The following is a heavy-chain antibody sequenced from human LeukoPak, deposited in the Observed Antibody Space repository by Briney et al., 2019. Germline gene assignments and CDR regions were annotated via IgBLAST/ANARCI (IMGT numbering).Heavy chain of an antibody. J-gene: IGHJ3*02. CDR2: ISYDGSNK. Sequence: PGRSLRLSCAASGFTFSSYGMHWVRQAPGKGLEWVAVISYDGSNKYYADSVKGRFTISRDNSKNTLYLQMNSLRAEDTAVYYCAKVWQEFSNPPDAFDIWGQGTMVTVSS. CDR3: AKVWQEFSNPPDAFDI. D-gene: IGHD5-24*01. CDR1: GFTFSSYG. V-gene: IGHV3-30*18.